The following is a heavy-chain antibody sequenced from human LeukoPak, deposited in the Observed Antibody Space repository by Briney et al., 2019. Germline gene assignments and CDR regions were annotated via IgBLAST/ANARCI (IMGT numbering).Heavy chain of an antibody. CDR3: ARSKSAAMFYWYFDL. CDR2: VFYTGST. J-gene: IGHJ2*01. V-gene: IGHV4-59*13. Sequence: SETLSLTCDVSGDSITSYYWSWIRQPPGKGLEWIGYVFYTGSTNYTPSLKSRVTISQDTPNTQVSLRLSSVTAADTAMYYCARSKSAAMFYWYFDLWGRGTLVTVSS. CDR1: GDSITSYY. D-gene: IGHD2-2*01.